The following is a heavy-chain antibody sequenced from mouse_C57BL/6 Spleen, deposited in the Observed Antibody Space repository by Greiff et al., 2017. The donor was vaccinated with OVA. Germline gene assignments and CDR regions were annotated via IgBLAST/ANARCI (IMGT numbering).Heavy chain of an antibody. D-gene: IGHD2-1*01. CDR1: GYTFTSYG. CDR3: VREGYANYGFFDY. V-gene: IGHV1-81*01. Sequence: QVQLQQSGAELARPGASVKLSCKASGYTFTSYGMSWVKQRTGQGLEWIGEIYPRSGNTYYNEKFKGKATLTVDKPSSTAYMQLSSLTSEDSAVYYCVREGYANYGFFDYWGQGTTLTVSS. CDR2: IYPRSGNT. J-gene: IGHJ2*01.